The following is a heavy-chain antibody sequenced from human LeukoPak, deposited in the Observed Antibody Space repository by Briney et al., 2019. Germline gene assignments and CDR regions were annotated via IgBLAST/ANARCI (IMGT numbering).Heavy chain of an antibody. V-gene: IGHV5-10-1*01. CDR2: IDPSDSYN. CDR3: AVQLNFHY. D-gene: IGHD2-2*01. CDR1: GYSFTSYW. J-gene: IGHJ4*02. Sequence: RGESLKISCKGSGYSFTSYWISWVRQMPGKGLEWMGRIDPSDSYNNYRPSFQGHVTISADKSISTAYLQWSSLKASDTAMYYCAVQLNFHYWGQGTLLTVSS.